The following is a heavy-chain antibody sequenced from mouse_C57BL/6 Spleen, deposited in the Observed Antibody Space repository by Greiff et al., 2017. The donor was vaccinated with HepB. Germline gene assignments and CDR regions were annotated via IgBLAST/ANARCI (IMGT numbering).Heavy chain of an antibody. Sequence: VQLQQSGPGLVQPSQSLSITCTVSGFSLTSYGVHWVRQSPGKGLEWLGVIWSGGSTDYNAAFMSRLSITKDNSKSQVFFKMNSLQADDTAIYDGAKNRGKLGRGEWYFDVGGTGTTVTVSS. CDR3: AKNRGKLGRGEWYFDV. CDR2: IWSGGST. J-gene: IGHJ1*03. CDR1: GFSLTSYG. V-gene: IGHV2-5*01. D-gene: IGHD4-1*01.